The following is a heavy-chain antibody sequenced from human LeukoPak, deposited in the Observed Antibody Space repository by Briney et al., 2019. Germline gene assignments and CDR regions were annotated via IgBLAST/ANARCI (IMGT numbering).Heavy chain of an antibody. D-gene: IGHD6-13*01. J-gene: IGHJ4*02. CDR2: ISSSSSYI. V-gene: IGHV3-21*01. CDR3: ARVSSSSWDY. Sequence: GGSLRLSCAASGVTFSSYSMNWVRQAPGKGLEWVSSISSSSSYIYYADSVKGRFTISRDNAKTSLYLQMNSLRAEDTAVYYCARVSSSSWDYWGQGTLVTVSS. CDR1: GVTFSSYS.